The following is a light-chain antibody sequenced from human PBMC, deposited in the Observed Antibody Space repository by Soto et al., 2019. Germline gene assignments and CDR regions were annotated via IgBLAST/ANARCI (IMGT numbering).Light chain of an antibody. CDR1: SGSIASNY. J-gene: IGLJ3*02. V-gene: IGLV6-57*01. Sequence: NFMLTQPHSVPASPGKTVTISCTRSSGSIASNYVQWYQQRPGSSPTTVIYEDNQRPSGVPDRFSGSIDSSSNSASLTISGLETEDEADYYCQSYDATNQVFGGGTKLTVL. CDR3: QSYDATNQV. CDR2: EDN.